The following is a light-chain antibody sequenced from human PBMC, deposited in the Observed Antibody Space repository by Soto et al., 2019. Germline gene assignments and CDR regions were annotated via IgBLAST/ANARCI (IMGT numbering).Light chain of an antibody. CDR1: QSVSSSY. V-gene: IGKV3-15*01. CDR2: GAT. Sequence: EIVLTQSPGTLSLSPGERATLSCRASQSVSSSYLAWYQQKPGQAPRPLISGATTRATGIPARFSGSGSGTDFTLTITSLQSEDFAIYYCQQYTNWPLAFGQGTKVDIK. J-gene: IGKJ1*01. CDR3: QQYTNWPLA.